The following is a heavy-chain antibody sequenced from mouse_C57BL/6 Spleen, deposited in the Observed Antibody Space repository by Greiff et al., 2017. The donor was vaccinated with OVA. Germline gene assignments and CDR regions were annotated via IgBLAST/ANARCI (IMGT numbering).Heavy chain of an antibody. D-gene: IGHD1-1*01. J-gene: IGHJ2*01. CDR1: GYTFTSSW. Sequence: QVQLQQPGAELVKPGASVKLSCKASGYTFTSSWMPWVKRRPGRGLGWIGRIDPNSGGTKYKEKFKGKATLTVDKPSSTAYMQLSSLTSEDSAVYYCARSDYGSSYYFDYWGQGTTLTVSS. V-gene: IGHV1-72*01. CDR3: ARSDYGSSYYFDY. CDR2: IDPNSGGT.